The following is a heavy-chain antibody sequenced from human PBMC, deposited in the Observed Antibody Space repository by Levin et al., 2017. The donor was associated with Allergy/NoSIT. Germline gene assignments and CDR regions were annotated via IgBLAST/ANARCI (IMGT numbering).Heavy chain of an antibody. Sequence: PSETLSLTCAVSGGSFSKGGHSWSWIRQPPGKGLEWMGYIYYSGSTHYNSSLESRLTISVDRSKDQFARNLRAVTAAATAVYFCASGPYDSSKQVGAEFDYWGQGTLVIVSS. CDR2: IYYSGST. D-gene: IGHD3-22*01. J-gene: IGHJ4*02. CDR3: ASGPYDSSKQVGAEFDY. CDR1: GGSFSKGGHS. V-gene: IGHV4-30-2*01.